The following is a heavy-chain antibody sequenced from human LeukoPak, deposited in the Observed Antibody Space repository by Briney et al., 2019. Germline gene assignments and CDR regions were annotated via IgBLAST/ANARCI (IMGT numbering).Heavy chain of an antibody. CDR3: AKDGYSSGWFPYYFDY. D-gene: IGHD6-19*01. V-gene: IGHV3-30*02. CDR2: IRYDGSNK. J-gene: IGHJ4*02. CDR1: GFTFSSYG. Sequence: GGSLRLSCAASGFTFSSYGMHWVRQAPGKGLEWVAFIRYDGSNKYYADSVKGRFTISRDNSKNTLYLQMNSLRAEDTAVYYRAKDGYSSGWFPYYFDYWGQGTLVTVS.